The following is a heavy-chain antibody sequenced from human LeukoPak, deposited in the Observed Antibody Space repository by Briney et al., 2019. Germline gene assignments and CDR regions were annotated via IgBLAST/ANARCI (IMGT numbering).Heavy chain of an antibody. Sequence: QPGGSLRLSCADSGFTFSSYWMSWVRQAPGKGLEWVANIKQDGSEKYYVDSVKGRFTISRDNAKNSLYLQMNSLRAEDTAVYYCARDPDYYDSSGPFDYWGQGTLVTVSS. CDR3: ARDPDYYDSSGPFDY. V-gene: IGHV3-7*01. J-gene: IGHJ4*02. CDR2: IKQDGSEK. D-gene: IGHD3-22*01. CDR1: GFTFSSYW.